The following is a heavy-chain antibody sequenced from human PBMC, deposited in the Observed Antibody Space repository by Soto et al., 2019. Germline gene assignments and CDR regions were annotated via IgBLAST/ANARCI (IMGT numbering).Heavy chain of an antibody. D-gene: IGHD2-21*01. CDR1: GGSISNSNYH. CDR3: ARGGISHWAYFYYMDV. V-gene: IGHV4-39*01. CDR2: IDYSGNI. J-gene: IGHJ6*03. Sequence: PSETLSLTCTVSGGSISNSNYHWGWIRQPPGKELEWIGSIDYSGNIYYNPSLTSRVTISVDTPKNQFSLKLNSVTAADTATYYCARGGISHWAYFYYMDVWDRGTTVTVSS.